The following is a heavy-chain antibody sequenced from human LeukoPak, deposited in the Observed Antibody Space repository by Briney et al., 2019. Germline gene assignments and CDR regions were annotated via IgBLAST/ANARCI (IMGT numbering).Heavy chain of an antibody. J-gene: IGHJ1*01. V-gene: IGHV3-74*01. CDR1: GFTFSTYW. CDR2: IKSDGST. D-gene: IGHD3-22*01. Sequence: GGALRLSCAASGFTFSTYWMHWVRQAPGKGVVWVSRIKSDGSTNYADSVKGRFTISRDNAKNKVSLQMNSLRPEDTGVYYCARAPSEIGGYYPEYFRHWGQGTLVTVSS. CDR3: ARAPSEIGGYYPEYFRH.